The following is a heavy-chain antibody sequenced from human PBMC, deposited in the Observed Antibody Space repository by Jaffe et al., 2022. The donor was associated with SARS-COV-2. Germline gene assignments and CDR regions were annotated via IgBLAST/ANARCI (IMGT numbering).Heavy chain of an antibody. CDR1: GYTFTGYY. CDR2: INPNSGGT. CDR3: ARVYCSSTSCYLGWFDP. Sequence: QVQLVQSGAEVKKPGASVKVSCKASGYTFTGYYMHWVRQAPGQGLEWMGWINPNSGGTNYAQKFQGRVTMTRDTSISTAYMELSRLRSDDTAVYYCARVYCSSTSCYLGWFDPWGQGTLVTVSS. J-gene: IGHJ5*02. D-gene: IGHD2-2*01. V-gene: IGHV1-2*02.